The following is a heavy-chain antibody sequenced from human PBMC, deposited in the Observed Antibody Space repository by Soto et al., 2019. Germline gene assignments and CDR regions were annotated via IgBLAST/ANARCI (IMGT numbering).Heavy chain of an antibody. CDR2: IKQDGSEK. Sequence: EVQLVESGGGLVQPGGSLRLSCAASGFTFSRYWMTWVRQAPGKGLEWVANIKQDGSEKYYVDSVKGRFTISRENAKNSVYLQMNSLNAEDTAVYFCARDLDFYDSSAYYPFDYWGQGTLVTVSS. V-gene: IGHV3-7*01. CDR3: ARDLDFYDSSAYYPFDY. CDR1: GFTFSRYW. J-gene: IGHJ4*02. D-gene: IGHD3-22*01.